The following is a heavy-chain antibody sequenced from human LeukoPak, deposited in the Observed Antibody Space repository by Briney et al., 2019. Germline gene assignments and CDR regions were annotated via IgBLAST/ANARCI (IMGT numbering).Heavy chain of an antibody. CDR3: ARQKYGDYGFDY. J-gene: IGHJ4*02. V-gene: IGHV1-18*01. D-gene: IGHD4-17*01. Sequence: GAPGKLSCTASGYTFTSYGISWGRQAPGQGLEWMGWISDYNGNTNYAQKLQGRVTMPTDTSTSTAYMELRSLRSDDTAVYYCARQKYGDYGFDYWGQGTLVTVSS. CDR1: GYTFTSYG. CDR2: ISDYNGNT.